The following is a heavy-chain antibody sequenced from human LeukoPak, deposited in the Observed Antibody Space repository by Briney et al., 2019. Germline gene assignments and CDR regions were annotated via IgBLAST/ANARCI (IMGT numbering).Heavy chain of an antibody. CDR2: INPNSGGT. V-gene: IGHV1-2*02. CDR3: ARVGSYYYDSSGYLG. CDR1: GYTFTGYY. J-gene: IGHJ4*02. Sequence: ASVKVSCKASGYTFTGYYMHWVRQAPGQGLEWMGWINPNSGGTNYAQKFQGRVTMTRDTSISTAYMELSRLRSDDTAVYYCARVGSYYYDSSGYLGWGQGTLVTVSS. D-gene: IGHD3-22*01.